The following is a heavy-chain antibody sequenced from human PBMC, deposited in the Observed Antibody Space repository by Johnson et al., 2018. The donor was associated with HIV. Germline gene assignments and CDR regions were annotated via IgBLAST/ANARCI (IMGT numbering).Heavy chain of an antibody. CDR1: GFTVSSNY. V-gene: IGHV3-66*02. D-gene: IGHD2-15*01. Sequence: VLLVESGGGLVKPGGSLRLSCAASGFTVSSNYMSWVRQAPGKGLEWVSVIYSGGSTYYADSVEGRFTISRDNSRNTLYLQMNSLRAEDTAVYYCAREGRGAPHDAFDIWGQGTMVTVSS. CDR3: AREGRGAPHDAFDI. J-gene: IGHJ3*02. CDR2: IYSGGST.